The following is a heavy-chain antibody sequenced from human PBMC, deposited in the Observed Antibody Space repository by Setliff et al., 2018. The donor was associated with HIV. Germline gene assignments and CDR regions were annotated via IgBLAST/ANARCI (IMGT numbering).Heavy chain of an antibody. J-gene: IGHJ3*02. CDR1: GASISGYY. CDR2: IYYSGST. D-gene: IGHD1-26*01. CDR3: ARVNRGAFDI. V-gene: IGHV4-59*12. Sequence: KPSETLSLTCTVSGASISGYYWTWIRQPPGKGLEWIGDIYYSGSTNYTPSLKSRVTISVDTSKNQFSLKMSSATAADTAVYYCARVNRGAFDIWGQGTMVTVSS.